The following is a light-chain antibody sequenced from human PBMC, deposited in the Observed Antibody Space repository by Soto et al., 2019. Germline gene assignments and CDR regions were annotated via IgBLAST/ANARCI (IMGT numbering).Light chain of an antibody. Sequence: QSVLTQPASVSGSDGQSSTISCTGSSSDVGSYNHVSWYQQRPGKAPKFMIYEGNKRPSGVSNRFSGSKSGNTASLTISGLQGDDEADYYCSSYAGGTSYVFEAGTKVTVL. CDR2: EGN. CDR1: SSDVGSYNH. V-gene: IGLV2-23*01. CDR3: SSYAGGTSYV. J-gene: IGLJ1*01.